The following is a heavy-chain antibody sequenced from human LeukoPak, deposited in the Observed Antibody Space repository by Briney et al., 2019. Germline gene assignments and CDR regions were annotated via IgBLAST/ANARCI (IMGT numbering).Heavy chain of an antibody. CDR1: GFTFSSYS. V-gene: IGHV3-21*01. D-gene: IGHD2-15*01. Sequence: GGFLRLSCAASGFTFSSYSMNWVRQAPGKGLEWVSSISSSSSYIYYADSVKGRFTISRDNAKNSLYLQMNSLRAEDTAVYYCARGHCSGGSCYSGFDYWGQGTLVTVSS. J-gene: IGHJ4*02. CDR2: ISSSSSYI. CDR3: ARGHCSGGSCYSGFDY.